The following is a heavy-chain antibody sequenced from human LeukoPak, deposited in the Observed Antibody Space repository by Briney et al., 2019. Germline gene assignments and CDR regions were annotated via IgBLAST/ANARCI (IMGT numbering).Heavy chain of an antibody. CDR1: GYTFTSYY. CDR2: INPSGGST. J-gene: IGHJ3*02. CDR3: ARARSGYTAKGAFDI. Sequence: GASVKVSCKASGYTFTSYYMHWVRQAPGQGLEWMGIINPSGGSTSYAQKFQGRVTMTRDMSTSTVYMELSSLRSEDTAVYYCARARSGYTAKGAFDIWGQGTMLTVSS. D-gene: IGHD5-12*01. V-gene: IGHV1-46*01.